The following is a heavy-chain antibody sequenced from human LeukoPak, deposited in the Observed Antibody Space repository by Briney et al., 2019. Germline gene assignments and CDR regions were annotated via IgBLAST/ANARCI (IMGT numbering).Heavy chain of an antibody. V-gene: IGHV4-59*01. D-gene: IGHD3-3*01. Sequence: SETLSLTCTVSGGSISSYYWSWIRQPPGKGLEWIGYIYYSGSTNYNPSLKSRVTISVDTSKNQFSLKLSSVTAADTAVYYCARSFGVVTLDYWGQGTLVTVSS. CDR2: IYYSGST. J-gene: IGHJ4*02. CDR1: GGSISSYY. CDR3: ARSFGVVTLDY.